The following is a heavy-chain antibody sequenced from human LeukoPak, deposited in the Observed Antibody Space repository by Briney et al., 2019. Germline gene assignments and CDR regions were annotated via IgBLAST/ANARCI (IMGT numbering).Heavy chain of an antibody. CDR3: ARLPTVTFFDY. D-gene: IGHD4-17*01. CDR2: IYYSGST. Sequence: SDTLSLTCTVSGGSISSYYWGWIRQPPGKGLEWIGSIYYSGSTYHNPSLKSRVTISVDTSKNQFSLRLSSVTAADTAVYYCARLPTVTFFDYWGQGTLVTVSS. J-gene: IGHJ4*02. V-gene: IGHV4-39*01. CDR1: GGSISSYY.